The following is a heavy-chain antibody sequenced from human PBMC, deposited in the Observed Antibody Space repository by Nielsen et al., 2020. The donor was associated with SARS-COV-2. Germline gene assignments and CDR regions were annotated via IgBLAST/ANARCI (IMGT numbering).Heavy chain of an antibody. V-gene: IGHV4-34*01. D-gene: IGHD6-6*01. CDR1: GGSFSGYY. Sequence: SETLSLTCAVYGGSFSGYYWSWIRQPPGKGLEWIGEINHSGSTNYNPSLKSRVTISVDTSKNQFSLKLSSVTAADTAVYYCARGLVVKKAVMAARLRRGFDPWGQGTLVTVSS. J-gene: IGHJ5*02. CDR2: INHSGST. CDR3: ARGLVVKKAVMAARLRRGFDP.